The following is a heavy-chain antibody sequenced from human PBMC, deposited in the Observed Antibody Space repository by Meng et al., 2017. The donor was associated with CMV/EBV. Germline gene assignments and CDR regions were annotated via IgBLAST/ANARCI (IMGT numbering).Heavy chain of an antibody. V-gene: IGHV4-34*01. Sequence: AGYSWSMNDYYWGWKRQAPGKGLEWIVKINHSRSTNDNTSQERLITITVDTSKNQFTLKLSLVTAAETAKYYWAGLLATAGINWFDPWGQGTLVTVSS. D-gene: IGHD6-13*01. CDR3: AGLLATAGINWFDP. CDR2: INHSRST. CDR1: SWSMNDYY. J-gene: IGHJ5*02.